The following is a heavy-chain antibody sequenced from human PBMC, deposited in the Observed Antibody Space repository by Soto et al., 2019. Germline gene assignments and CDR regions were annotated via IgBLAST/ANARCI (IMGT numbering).Heavy chain of an antibody. J-gene: IGHJ4*02. CDR1: GGSISSSSYY. CDR2: IYYSGST. CDR3: ASRRYCSGGSCYSAYYFDY. V-gene: IGHV4-39*01. D-gene: IGHD2-15*01. Sequence: QLQLQESGPGLVKPSETLSLTCTVSGGSISSSSYYWGWIRQPPGKGLEWIGSIYYSGSTYYNPSLKSRVTISVDTSKNQFSLKLGSVTAADTAVYYCASRRYCSGGSCYSAYYFDYWGQGTLVTVSS.